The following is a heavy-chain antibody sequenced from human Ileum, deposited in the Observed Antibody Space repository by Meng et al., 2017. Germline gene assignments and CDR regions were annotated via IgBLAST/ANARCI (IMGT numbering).Heavy chain of an antibody. V-gene: IGHV3-23*01. J-gene: IGHJ4*02. D-gene: IGHD2-2*01. Sequence: GESLKISCAASGFSFSNYAMNWVRQAPGKGLEWVSTISGSVDRTNYADSVKGRFTISRDNSNNTLYLQMNTLRAEDTAIYYCAKGPAFSRATACDYWGQGTLVTVSS. CDR2: ISGSVDRT. CDR3: AKGPAFSRATACDY. CDR1: GFSFSNYA.